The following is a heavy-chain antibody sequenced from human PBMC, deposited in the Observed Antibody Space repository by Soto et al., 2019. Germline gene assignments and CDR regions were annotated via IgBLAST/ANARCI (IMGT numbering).Heavy chain of an antibody. CDR1: GFTFSSYA. Sequence: GGSLRLSCAASGFTFSSYAMSWVRQAPGKGLEWVSAISGSGGSTYYADSVKGRFTISSDNSKNTLYLQMNSLRAEDTAVYYCANLPGRATIISERYYYYYGMDVWGQGTTVTVSS. CDR2: ISGSGGST. CDR3: ANLPGRATIISERYYYYYGMDV. J-gene: IGHJ6*02. V-gene: IGHV3-23*01. D-gene: IGHD5-12*01.